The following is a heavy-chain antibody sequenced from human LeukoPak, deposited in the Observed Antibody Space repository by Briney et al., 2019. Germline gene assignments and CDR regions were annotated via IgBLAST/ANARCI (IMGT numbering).Heavy chain of an antibody. V-gene: IGHV3-13*01. CDR1: GFIFSTYD. J-gene: IGHJ4*02. CDR2: IGTAGDT. CDR3: ARGLYDSTNR. D-gene: IGHD3-22*01. Sequence: GGSLRLSCAASGFIFSTYDMHWVRQATGKGLEWVSGIGTAGDTYYPGYVKGRFTISRDNANNSLYLQMNSLRAGDTAMYYCARGLYDSTNRWGQKTLVTVSS.